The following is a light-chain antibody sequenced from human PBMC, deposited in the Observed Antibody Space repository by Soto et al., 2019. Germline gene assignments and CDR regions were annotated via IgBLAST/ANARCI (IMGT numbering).Light chain of an antibody. CDR2: AAS. V-gene: IGKV1-39*01. CDR3: QQSYSTPPT. J-gene: IGKJ1*01. CDR1: QSISSY. Sequence: DIQMTQNPSSLSASVGDRVTITCRASQSISSYLNWYQQKPGKAPKLLIYAASSLQSGVPSRFSGSGSGTDFTLTISSLQPEDFATYYCQQSYSTPPTFGQRSMA.